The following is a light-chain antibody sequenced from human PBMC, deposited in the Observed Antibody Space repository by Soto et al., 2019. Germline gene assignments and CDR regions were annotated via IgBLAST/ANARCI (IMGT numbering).Light chain of an antibody. J-gene: IGKJ4*01. Sequence: EIVMTQSPATLSVSPGDRATLSCRASQSVSSSLAWYQQIPGQAPRLLIYDASTRATGIPARIGGSGSGTEFTLTISSLQSEDFAVYYCQQYNNWPPLTFGGGTKVELK. CDR3: QQYNNWPPLT. V-gene: IGKV3-15*01. CDR2: DAS. CDR1: QSVSSS.